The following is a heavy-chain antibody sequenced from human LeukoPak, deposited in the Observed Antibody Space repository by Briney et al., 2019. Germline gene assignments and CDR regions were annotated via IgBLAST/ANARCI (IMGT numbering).Heavy chain of an antibody. J-gene: IGHJ6*02. D-gene: IGHD1-26*01. CDR2: IYPSGNT. CDR3: AREGPDTVVGGADHYHYGLDV. Sequence: PSQTLSLTCTVSGCSIGRGGYYWNWIRQPAGRALEWIGRIYPSGNTKYNPSLKSRVSISVDTSKNQVSLELNSVTATDTAVYYCAREGPDTVVGGADHYHYGLDVWGQGTTVTVSS. V-gene: IGHV4-61*02. CDR1: GCSIGRGGYY.